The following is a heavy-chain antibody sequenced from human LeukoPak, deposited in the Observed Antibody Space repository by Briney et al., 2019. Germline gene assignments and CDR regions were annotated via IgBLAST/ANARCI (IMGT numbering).Heavy chain of an antibody. Sequence: PGGSLRLSCAASGFTFSDYYMSWIRQAPGKGLEWVSYISSSGSTIYYADAVKGRFTISSDNAKNSLYLQMNSLRAEDAAVYYCARDPCASYWFDPWGQGTLVTVSS. CDR3: ARDPCASYWFDP. V-gene: IGHV3-11*01. J-gene: IGHJ5*02. CDR2: ISSSGSTI. CDR1: GFTFSDYY.